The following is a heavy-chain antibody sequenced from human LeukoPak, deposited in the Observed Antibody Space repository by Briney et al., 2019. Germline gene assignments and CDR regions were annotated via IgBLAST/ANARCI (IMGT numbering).Heavy chain of an antibody. D-gene: IGHD6-13*01. J-gene: IGHJ3*02. V-gene: IGHV5-51*01. CDR3: ANLAHSSSWSNAFDI. CDR2: IYPGDSDT. CDR1: GYSFTSYW. Sequence: GESLKISCKGSGYSFTSYWIGWVRQMPGKGLEWMGIIYPGDSDTRYSPSFQGQVTISADKSISTAYLQWSSLKASDTAMYYCANLAHSSSWSNAFDIWGQGTMVTVSS.